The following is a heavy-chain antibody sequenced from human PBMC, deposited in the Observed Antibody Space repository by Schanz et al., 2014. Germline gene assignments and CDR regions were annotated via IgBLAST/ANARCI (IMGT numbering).Heavy chain of an antibody. D-gene: IGHD5-12*01. CDR2: IWYDGSNK. J-gene: IGHJ4*02. Sequence: VQLVESGGGLVQPGGSLRLSCAASGFTFSTYAMTWVRQAPGKGLEWVAVIWYDGSNKDYADSVKGRFTISRDNSKNMLYLQMNSLRLEDTAVYYCARDDGGGYNQIDYWGQGALVTVSS. CDR1: GFTFSTYA. CDR3: ARDDGGGYNQIDY. V-gene: IGHV3-33*08.